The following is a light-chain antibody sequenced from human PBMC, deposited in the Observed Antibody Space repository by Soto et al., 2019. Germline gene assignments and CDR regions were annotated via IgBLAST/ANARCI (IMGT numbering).Light chain of an antibody. CDR1: QTISSW. Sequence: DIQMTQSPSTLSGSVGDRVTITCRASQTISSWLAWYQQKPGKAPKLLIYKASTLKCGVLSRFSGSGSGTEFPLTISSLQPDDFATYYCQHYNSYSEAFGQGTKVELK. CDR2: KAS. J-gene: IGKJ1*01. V-gene: IGKV1-5*03. CDR3: QHYNSYSEA.